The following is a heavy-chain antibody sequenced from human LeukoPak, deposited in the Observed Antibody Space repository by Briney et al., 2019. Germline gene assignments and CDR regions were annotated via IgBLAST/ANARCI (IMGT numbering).Heavy chain of an antibody. V-gene: IGHV4-61*08. CDR2: IYYSGST. CDR3: ARVRGGSSWYVAYYYYMDV. J-gene: IGHJ6*03. Sequence: SETLSLTCTVSGDSISSGDYYWSWIRQPPGKGLEWIGYIYYSGSTNYNPSLKSRVTISVDTSKNQFSLKLSSVTAADTAVYYCARVRGGSSWYVAYYYYMDVWGKGTTVTISS. D-gene: IGHD6-13*01. CDR1: GDSISSGDYY.